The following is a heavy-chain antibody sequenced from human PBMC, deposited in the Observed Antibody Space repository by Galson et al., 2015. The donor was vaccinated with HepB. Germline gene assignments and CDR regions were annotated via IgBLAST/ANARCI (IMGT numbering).Heavy chain of an antibody. J-gene: IGHJ4*02. V-gene: IGHV1-2*02. CDR2: INPNSGGT. CDR3: ASIGGYDILTGYPVGY. CDR1: GYTFTGYY. D-gene: IGHD3-9*01. Sequence: SVKVSCKASGYTFTGYYMHWVRQAPGQGLEWMGWINPNSGGTNYAQKFQGRVTMTRDTSISTAYMEPSRLRSDDTAVYYCASIGGYDILTGYPVGYWGQGTLVTVSS.